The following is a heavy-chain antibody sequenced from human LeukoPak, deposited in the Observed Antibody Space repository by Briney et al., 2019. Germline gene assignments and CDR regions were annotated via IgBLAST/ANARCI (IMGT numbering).Heavy chain of an antibody. J-gene: IGHJ4*02. Sequence: GGSLRLSCVASGFTVSTNYMSWVRQAPGKGLEWVSVIYSGGSTYYADSVKGRFTISRDNSKNTLYLQMNSLRAEDTAVYYCARGGLYYDILTGYCDYWGQGTLVTVSS. CDR3: ARGGLYYDILTGYCDY. D-gene: IGHD3-9*01. CDR2: IYSGGST. CDR1: GFTVSTNY. V-gene: IGHV3-53*01.